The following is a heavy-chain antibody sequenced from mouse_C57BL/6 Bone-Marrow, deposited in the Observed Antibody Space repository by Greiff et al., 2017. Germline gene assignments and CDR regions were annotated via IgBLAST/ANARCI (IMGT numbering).Heavy chain of an antibody. J-gene: IGHJ3*01. Sequence: QVQLQQSGAELVKPGASVKLSCKASGYTFTSYWMQWVKQRPGQGLEWIGEIDPSDSYTNYNQKFKGKATLTVDTSSSTAYMPLSSLTSEDSAVYYCAGDDYDRFAYWGQGTLVTVSA. V-gene: IGHV1-50*01. CDR3: AGDDYDRFAY. CDR2: IDPSDSYT. CDR1: GYTFTSYW. D-gene: IGHD2-4*01.